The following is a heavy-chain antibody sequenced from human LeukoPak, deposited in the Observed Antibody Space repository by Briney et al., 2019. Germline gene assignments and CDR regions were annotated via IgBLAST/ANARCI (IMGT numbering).Heavy chain of an antibody. Sequence: SETLSLTCTVSGGSISSGSYYWSWVRQPAGKGLEWIGRIYTSGSTNYNPSLKSRVTISVDTSKNQFSLKLSSVTAADTAVYYCAIDLYGDPFRFDYWGQGTLVTVSS. CDR3: AIDLYGDPFRFDY. CDR1: GGSISSGSYY. J-gene: IGHJ4*02. V-gene: IGHV4-61*02. D-gene: IGHD4-17*01. CDR2: IYTSGST.